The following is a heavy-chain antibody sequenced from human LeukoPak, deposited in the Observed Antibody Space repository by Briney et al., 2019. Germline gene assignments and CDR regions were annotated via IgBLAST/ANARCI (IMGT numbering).Heavy chain of an antibody. J-gene: IGHJ4*02. D-gene: IGHD3-22*01. V-gene: IGHV3-9*01. CDR2: ISWNSGSI. Sequence: GGSLRLSCAASGFTFDDYATHWVRQAPGKGLEWVSGISWNSGSIGYADSVKGRFTISRDNAKNPLYLQMNSLRAEDTALYYCAKDYDSSGYHLYYFDYWGQGTLVTVSS. CDR1: GFTFDDYA. CDR3: AKDYDSSGYHLYYFDY.